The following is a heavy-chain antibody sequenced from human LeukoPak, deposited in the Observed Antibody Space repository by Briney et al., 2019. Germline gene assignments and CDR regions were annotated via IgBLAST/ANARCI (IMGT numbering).Heavy chain of an antibody. CDR2: IYPGDSDT. CDR3: ARHGAPVGYDFWSGVPNFHWYFDL. Sequence: GESLKISCKGSGYSFTSYWIGWVRQMPGKGLEWMGIIYPGDSDTRYSPSFQGQVTISADKSISTAYLQWSSLKASDTAMYYCARHGAPVGYDFWSGVPNFHWYFDLWGRGTLLTVSS. J-gene: IGHJ2*01. CDR1: GYSFTSYW. V-gene: IGHV5-51*01. D-gene: IGHD3-3*01.